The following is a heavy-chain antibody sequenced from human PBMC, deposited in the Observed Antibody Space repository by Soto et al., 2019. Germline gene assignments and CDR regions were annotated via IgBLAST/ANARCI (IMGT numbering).Heavy chain of an antibody. Sequence: PSETLSLTCTVSGGSISSGGYYWSWIRQHPGKGLEWIGYIYYGGSTYYNPSLKSRATISGDTSKNQFSLKLSSVTAADTAVYYCARARALGYCSGGSCYSGYWGQGTLVTVSS. CDR1: GGSISSGGYY. CDR2: IYYGGST. D-gene: IGHD2-15*01. CDR3: ARARALGYCSGGSCYSGY. V-gene: IGHV4-31*03. J-gene: IGHJ4*02.